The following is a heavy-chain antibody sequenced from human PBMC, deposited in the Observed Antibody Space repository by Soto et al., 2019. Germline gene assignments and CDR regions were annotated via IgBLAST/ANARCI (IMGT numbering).Heavy chain of an antibody. CDR1: GYTFPVSY. D-gene: IGHD1-1*01. CDR2: INPNSGDT. CDR3: ARESAGKTLYGMDV. J-gene: IGHJ6*02. V-gene: IGHV1-2*02. Sequence: QVQLVQSGAEVKKPGASVKVSCETSGYTFPVSYTHWLRQAPGQGLEWMGWINPNSGDTNYAHKFEGRVTMTRDSSAGTAYMELSGLRSDDTALYVCARESAGKTLYGMDVWGQGTTVTVSS.